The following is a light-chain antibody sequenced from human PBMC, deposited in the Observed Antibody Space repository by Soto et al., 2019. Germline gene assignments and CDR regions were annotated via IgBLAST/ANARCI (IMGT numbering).Light chain of an antibody. CDR3: AAWDDNVSGLV. CDR2: GAD. J-gene: IGLJ2*01. V-gene: IGLV1-47*01. Sequence: QSVLTQPPSASGTPGQTVTISCSGRSSNIGSNYVYWYQQLPGTAPRLLMYGADQRPSGVPDRFSGSKSGTSASLAISGLRSEDEADYYCAAWDDNVSGLVFGVGTQLNVL. CDR1: SSNIGSNY.